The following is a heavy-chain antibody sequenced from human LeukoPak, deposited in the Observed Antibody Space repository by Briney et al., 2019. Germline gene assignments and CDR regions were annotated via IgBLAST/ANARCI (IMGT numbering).Heavy chain of an antibody. V-gene: IGHV3-74*01. CDR1: GFTFTSVW. D-gene: IGHD4-17*01. CDR3: ARDRTTVTLFDN. CDR2: ISTDGAVT. J-gene: IGHJ4*02. Sequence: PGGSLRLSCAASGFTFTSVWMHWFRQAPGRGLVWISRISTDGAVTGYADSVKGRLTISRDNAKNTLYLQMNSLRAEDTAVYYCARDRTTVTLFDNWGQGALVTVSS.